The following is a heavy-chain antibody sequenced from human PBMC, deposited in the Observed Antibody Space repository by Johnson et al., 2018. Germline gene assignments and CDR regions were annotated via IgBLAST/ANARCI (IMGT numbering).Heavy chain of an antibody. D-gene: IGHD4-17*01. CDR2: IGTAGDT. CDR1: GFTFSSYD. CDR3: ARGKGTTVTTNCAFDI. V-gene: IGHV3-13*01. J-gene: IGHJ3*02. Sequence: VQLVESGGGLVQPGGSLRLSCAASGFTFSSYDMHWVRQVTGKGLEWVSAIGTAGDTYYPGSVKGRFTISRENAKNSLYLQMNSLRAGDTAVDYCARGKGTTVTTNCAFDIWGQGTMVTVSS.